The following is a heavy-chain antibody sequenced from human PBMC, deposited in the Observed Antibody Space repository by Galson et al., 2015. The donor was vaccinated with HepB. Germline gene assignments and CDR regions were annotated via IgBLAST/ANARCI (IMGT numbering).Heavy chain of an antibody. CDR2: IYSSGST. CDR3: AAGGGESSGYDSFSDYYYGMDV. Sequence: SLRLSCAASGFTVSSKYMTWVRQAPGKGLEWVSVIYSSGSTSSADSVKGRFTISRDNSKNTLYLQMNSLRAEDTAVYYCAAGGGESSGYDSFSDYYYGMDVWGQGTTVTVSS. J-gene: IGHJ6*02. V-gene: IGHV3-53*01. CDR1: GFTVSSKY. D-gene: IGHD5-12*01.